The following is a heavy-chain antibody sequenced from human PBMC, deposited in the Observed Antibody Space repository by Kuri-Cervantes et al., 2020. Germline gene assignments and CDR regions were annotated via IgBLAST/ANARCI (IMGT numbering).Heavy chain of an antibody. CDR1: GYTFTSYG. J-gene: IGHJ6*02. Sequence: ASVKVSCKASGYTFTSYGISWVRQAPGQGLEWMGWISAYNGNTNYAQKLQGRVTMTTDTSTSTAYMELRSLRSDDTAVYYCAADEGGGVATYNYYYGMDVWGQGTTVTVSS. CDR3: AADEGGGVATYNYYYGMDV. CDR2: ISAYNGNT. V-gene: IGHV1-18*01. D-gene: IGHD5-12*01.